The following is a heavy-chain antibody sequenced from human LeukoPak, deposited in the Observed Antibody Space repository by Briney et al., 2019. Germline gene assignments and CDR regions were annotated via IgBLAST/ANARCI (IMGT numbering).Heavy chain of an antibody. CDR2: IYPGDSET. D-gene: IGHD3-10*01. CDR1: GYRFTNYW. J-gene: IGHJ5*02. V-gene: IGHV5-51*01. Sequence: GESLKISCKGSGYRFTNYWIGWVRQMPGKGLEWMGIIYPGDSETRYSPSFQGQVTISADKSISTAYLQWSSLKASDTAMYYCARRSSLWFGHSEPWGQGTLVTVSS. CDR3: ARRSSLWFGHSEP.